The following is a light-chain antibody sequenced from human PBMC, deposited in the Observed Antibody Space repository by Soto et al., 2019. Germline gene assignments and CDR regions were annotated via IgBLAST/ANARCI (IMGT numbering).Light chain of an antibody. Sequence: EIVLTQSPGTLSLSPGERGTLSCRASQSVSSNYLAWYQQKPGQAPRLLIYSAFRRATGIPDRFSGSGSGTDFTLTISRLEPEDLAGYYCQYYGSSPWTFGQGTKVEIK. V-gene: IGKV3-20*01. CDR1: QSVSSNY. J-gene: IGKJ1*01. CDR3: QYYGSSPWT. CDR2: SAF.